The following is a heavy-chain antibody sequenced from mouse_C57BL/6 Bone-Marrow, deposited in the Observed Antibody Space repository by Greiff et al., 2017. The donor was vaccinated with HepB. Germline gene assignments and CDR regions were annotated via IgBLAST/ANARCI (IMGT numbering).Heavy chain of an antibody. CDR2: ISSGGSYT. V-gene: IGHV5-6*01. CDR3: ANSVVAPYYAMDY. J-gene: IGHJ4*01. Sequence: EVMLVESGGDLVKPGGSLKLSCAASGFTFSSYGMSWVRQTPDKRLEWVATISSGGSYTYYPDSVKGRFTISRDNAKNTLYLQMSSLKSGDTAMYYCANSVVAPYYAMDYWGQGTSVTVSS. CDR1: GFTFSSYG. D-gene: IGHD1-1*01.